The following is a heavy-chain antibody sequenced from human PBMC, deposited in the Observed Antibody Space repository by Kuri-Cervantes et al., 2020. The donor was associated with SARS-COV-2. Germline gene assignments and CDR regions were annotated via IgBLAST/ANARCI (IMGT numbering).Heavy chain of an antibody. Sequence: SDPLSPTFAVYGGSSSGYYWSWIRQPPGKGLEWIGEINHSGSTNYNPSLKSRVTISVDTSKNQFSLKLSTVTAADTAVYYCARDRGTTRYYGMDVWGQGTTVTVSS. V-gene: IGHV4-34*01. CDR1: GGSSSGYY. CDR2: INHSGST. D-gene: IGHD2-15*01. J-gene: IGHJ6*02. CDR3: ARDRGTTRYYGMDV.